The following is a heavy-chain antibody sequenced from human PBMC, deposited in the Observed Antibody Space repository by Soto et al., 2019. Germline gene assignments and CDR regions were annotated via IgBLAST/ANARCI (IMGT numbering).Heavy chain of an antibody. J-gene: IGHJ5*02. CDR2: IYYSRST. CDR3: ARAPALYSSSWYLVHWFDP. Sequence: SETLSLTCTVSGGSISSSSYYWGWIRQPPGKGLEGIGSIYYSRSTYYNPSLKSRVTISVDTSKNQFSLKLSSVTAADTAVYYCARAPALYSSSWYLVHWFDPWGQGTLVTVSS. V-gene: IGHV4-39*01. D-gene: IGHD6-13*01. CDR1: GGSISSSSYY.